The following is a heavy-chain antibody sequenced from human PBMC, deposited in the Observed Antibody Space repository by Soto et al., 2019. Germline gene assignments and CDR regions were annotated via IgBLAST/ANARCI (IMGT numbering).Heavy chain of an antibody. CDR2: INPNSGGT. Sequence: EASVKVSCKASGYTFTGYYMHWVRQAPGRGLEWMGWINPNSGGTNYAQKFQGRVTMTRDTSISTAYMELSRLRSDDTAVYYCARRSDELLSNWGQGTLVTVSS. CDR1: GYTFTGYY. D-gene: IGHD2-2*01. V-gene: IGHV1-2*02. CDR3: ARRSDELLSN. J-gene: IGHJ4*02.